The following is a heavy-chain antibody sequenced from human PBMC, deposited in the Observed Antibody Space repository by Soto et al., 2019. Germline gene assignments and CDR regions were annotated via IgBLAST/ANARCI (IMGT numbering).Heavy chain of an antibody. J-gene: IGHJ6*02. CDR3: AREGGGPHYYYYGMDV. CDR2: ISSSSSYI. Sequence: GGSLRLSCAASGFTFSSYSMNWVRQAPGKGLEWVSSISSSSSYIYYADSVKGRFTISRDNAKNSLYLQMNSLRAEDTAVYYCAREGGGPHYYYYGMDVWGQGTTVTVSS. D-gene: IGHD3-16*01. V-gene: IGHV3-21*01. CDR1: GFTFSSYS.